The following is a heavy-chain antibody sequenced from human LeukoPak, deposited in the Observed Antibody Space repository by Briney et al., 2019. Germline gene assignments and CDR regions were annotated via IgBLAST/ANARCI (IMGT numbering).Heavy chain of an antibody. Sequence: SETLSLTCTVSGGSISSSSYYWGWIRQPPGKGLEWIGSFYYSGSTYYNPSLKSRVTISVDTSKNQFSLKLSSVTAADTAVYYCARVGVDWGATGLFEYWGQGTLVTVSS. CDR1: GGSISSSSYY. D-gene: IGHD1-26*01. V-gene: IGHV4-39*01. CDR2: FYYSGST. J-gene: IGHJ4*02. CDR3: ARVGVDWGATGLFEY.